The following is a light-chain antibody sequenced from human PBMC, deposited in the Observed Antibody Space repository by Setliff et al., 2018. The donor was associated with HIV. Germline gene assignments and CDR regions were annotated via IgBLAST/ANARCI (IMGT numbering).Light chain of an antibody. CDR1: SSDVGGYHY. V-gene: IGLV2-14*01. Sequence: QSVLTQPASVSGSPGQSITISCTETSSDVGGYHYVSWYQQHPGKAPKLMIYDVSKRPSGVSNRFSGSKSGNTASLTISGLQAEDEADYYCSSYTSSSTYAFGTGTKVTVL. J-gene: IGLJ1*01. CDR2: DVS. CDR3: SSYTSSSTYA.